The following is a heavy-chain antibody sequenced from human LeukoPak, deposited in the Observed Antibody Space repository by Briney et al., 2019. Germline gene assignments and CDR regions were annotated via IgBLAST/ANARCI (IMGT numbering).Heavy chain of an antibody. D-gene: IGHD2/OR15-2a*01. CDR1: GGSISSYY. Sequence: PSETLSLTCTVSGGSISSYYWSWIRQPPGKGLEWIGEINHSGSTNYNPSLKGRVTISVDTSKNQFSLKLSSVTAADTAVYYCARKTFLLLDYWGQGTLVTVSS. CDR2: INHSGST. J-gene: IGHJ4*02. CDR3: ARKTFLLLDY. V-gene: IGHV4-34*01.